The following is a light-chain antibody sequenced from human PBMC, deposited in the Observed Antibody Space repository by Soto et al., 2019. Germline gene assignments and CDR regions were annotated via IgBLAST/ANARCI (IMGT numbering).Light chain of an antibody. CDR3: SSYTSSSTLYV. CDR1: SSDVGGYNY. V-gene: IGLV2-14*01. CDR2: DVS. J-gene: IGLJ1*01. Sequence: QSVLTQPASVTGSPGQSITISCTGTSSDVGGYNYVTWYQQHPGKAPKLIIYDVSNRPSGVSNRFSGSKAGNTAPLHISGLPAEDDAEYYCSSYTSSSTLYVFGTGTKLTVL.